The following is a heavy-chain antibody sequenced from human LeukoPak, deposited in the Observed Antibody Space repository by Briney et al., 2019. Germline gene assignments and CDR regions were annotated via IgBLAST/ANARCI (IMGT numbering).Heavy chain of an antibody. CDR3: AKGAAAGIRTHNNSPDY. D-gene: IGHD6-13*01. J-gene: IGHJ4*02. Sequence: PGGCLRPSWAASGFTLSSYATSSVRHAPRRGLGWVSAISSSGGSTYYAHSVRGGFTISRDNSKNTLYLQMNILRTEDTPVYNCAKGAAAGIRTHNNSPDYWGQGTMVTVSS. CDR1: GFTLSSYA. V-gene: IGHV3-23*01. CDR2: ISSSGGST.